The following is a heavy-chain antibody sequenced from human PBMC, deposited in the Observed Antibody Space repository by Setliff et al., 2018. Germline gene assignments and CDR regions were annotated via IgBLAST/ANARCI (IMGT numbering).Heavy chain of an antibody. CDR3: ARGLNSVSWTFAY. D-gene: IGHD2-15*01. CDR1: GGSISSNY. Sequence: SETLSLTCTVSGGSISSNYWSWVRQPPGKGLEWIGYIYSTGSTNYNPSLKSRVAISIDTSKNQFSLKVNSVTAADTAIYYCARGLNSVSWTFAYWGQGSPVTVSS. V-gene: IGHV4-4*08. J-gene: IGHJ4*02. CDR2: IYSTGST.